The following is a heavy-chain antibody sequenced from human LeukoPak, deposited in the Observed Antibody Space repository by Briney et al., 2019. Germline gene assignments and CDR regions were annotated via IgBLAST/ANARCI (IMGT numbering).Heavy chain of an antibody. CDR1: GYTFTSYD. D-gene: IGHD6-25*01. Sequence: GASVKVSCKASGYTFTSYDINWVRQAPGQGLEWMGWMNPNSGNTGYAQKFQGRVTMTRNTSISTAYMELSSLRSEDTAVYYCARKRADRPYYYYMEVWGKGTTVTVSS. V-gene: IGHV1-8*01. CDR3: ARKRADRPYYYYMEV. CDR2: MNPNSGNT. J-gene: IGHJ6*03.